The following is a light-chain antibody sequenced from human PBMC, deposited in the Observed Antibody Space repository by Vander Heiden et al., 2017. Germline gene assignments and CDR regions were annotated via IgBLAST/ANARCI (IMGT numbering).Light chain of an antibody. Sequence: DIQLTQSPSSLSASVGDRVTITCRASQTINNYLNWYQQKPGKAPKLLISAASSLHSGVPSRFSGSGYGTDFTLTISSLQPEDFAAYYCQQTDSNLSITFGGGTKVDIK. CDR1: QTINNY. CDR3: QQTDSNLSIT. CDR2: AAS. V-gene: IGKV1-39*01. J-gene: IGKJ4*01.